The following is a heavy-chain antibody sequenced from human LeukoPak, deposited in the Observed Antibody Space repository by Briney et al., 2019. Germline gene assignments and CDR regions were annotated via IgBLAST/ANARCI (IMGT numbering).Heavy chain of an antibody. J-gene: IGHJ4*02. CDR1: GFTFSRYR. CDR2: IKQDGNEK. V-gene: IGHV3-7*01. D-gene: IGHD1-20*01. Sequence: GGSLRLSCAASGFTFSRYRMTWVRQAPGKGLECVANIKQDGNEKSYVDSVRGRFTISRDNSKDSLFLQMGGLRVEDTAVYYCARVVDRYNWNYVDYWGQGTLVTVSS. CDR3: ARVVDRYNWNYVDY.